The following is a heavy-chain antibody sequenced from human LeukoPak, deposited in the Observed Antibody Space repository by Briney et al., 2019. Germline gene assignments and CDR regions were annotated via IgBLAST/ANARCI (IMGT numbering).Heavy chain of an antibody. J-gene: IGHJ4*02. CDR3: ARGYDFWSGYWSHSDY. V-gene: IGHV3-64*01. CDR2: ISSNGGST. CDR1: GFTFSSYA. D-gene: IGHD3-3*01. Sequence: GGSLRLSCAASGFTFSSYAMHWVRRAPGKGLEYFSAISSNGGSTYYANTVKGRFTISRDNSKNTLYLQMGSLRAEDMAVYYCARGYDFWSGYWSHSDYWGQGTLVTVSS.